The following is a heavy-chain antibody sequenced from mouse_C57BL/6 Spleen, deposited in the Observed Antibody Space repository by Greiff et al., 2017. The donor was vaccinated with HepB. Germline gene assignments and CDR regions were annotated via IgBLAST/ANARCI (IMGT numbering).Heavy chain of an antibody. CDR2: IDPSDSYT. CDR3: ASYGYAFAY. V-gene: IGHV1-50*01. J-gene: IGHJ3*01. Sequence: QVHVKQPGAELVKPGASVKLSCKASGYTFTSYWMQWVKQRPGQGLEWIGEIDPSDSYTNYNQKFKGKATLTVDTSSSTAYMQLSSLTSEDSAVYYCASYGYAFAYWGQGTLVTVSA. CDR1: GYTFTSYW. D-gene: IGHD2-2*01.